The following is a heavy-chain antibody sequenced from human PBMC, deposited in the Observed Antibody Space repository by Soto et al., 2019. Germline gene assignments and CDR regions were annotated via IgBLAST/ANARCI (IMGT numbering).Heavy chain of an antibody. V-gene: IGHV1-18*01. D-gene: IGHD4-4*01. CDR1: GYTFTSYG. CDR2: ISAYNGNT. Sequence: ASVKVSCKASGYTFTSYGISWVRQAPGQGLEWMGWISAYNGNTNYAQKLQGRVTMTTDTSTSTAYMELRSLRSDDTAVYYCAGTVEIPYYHGMDVWGQGTTVTVSS. CDR3: AGTVEIPYYHGMDV. J-gene: IGHJ6*02.